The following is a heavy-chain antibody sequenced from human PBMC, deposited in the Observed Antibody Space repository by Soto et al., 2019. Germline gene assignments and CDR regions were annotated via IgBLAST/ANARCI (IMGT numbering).Heavy chain of an antibody. CDR1: GGSISSGGYY. CDR3: ARARGYCSGGSCYDYYYYYMDV. Sequence: QVQLQESGPGLVKPSQTLSLTCTVSGGSISSGGYYWSWIRQHPGKGLEWIGYIYYSGSTYYNPSPKRRVTISVDTSKNQFSRKLSSVTAADTAVYYCARARGYCSGGSCYDYYYYYMDVWGKGTTVTVSS. V-gene: IGHV4-31*03. J-gene: IGHJ6*03. CDR2: IYYSGST. D-gene: IGHD2-15*01.